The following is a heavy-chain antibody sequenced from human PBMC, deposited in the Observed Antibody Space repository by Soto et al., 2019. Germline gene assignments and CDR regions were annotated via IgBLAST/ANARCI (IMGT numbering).Heavy chain of an antibody. CDR3: ARARKGSGSDYYYHYGMDV. J-gene: IGHJ6*04. V-gene: IGHV4-39*07. D-gene: IGHD3-3*01. CDR1: GGSISSGYYY. CDR2: INHSGST. Sequence: PSETLSLTCSVSGGSISSGYYYWSWIRQPPGKGLEWIREINHSGSTNYNPSLKSRVTISVHTSKNQFSLKLSSVTAADTAVYYCARARKGSGSDYYYHYGMDVWGKGTTVTVSS.